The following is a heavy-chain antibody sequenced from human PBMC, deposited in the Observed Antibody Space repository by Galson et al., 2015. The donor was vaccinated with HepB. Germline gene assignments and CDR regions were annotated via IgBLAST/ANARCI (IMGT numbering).Heavy chain of an antibody. CDR1: GYTFTSYD. J-gene: IGHJ3*02. V-gene: IGHV1-8*01. CDR3: ASQAAVPAAIGGKGDDAFDI. D-gene: IGHD2-2*02. Sequence: SVKVSCKASGYTFTSYDINWVRQATGQGLEWMGWMNPNSGNTGYAQKFQGRVTMTRNTSISTAYMELSSLRSEDTAVYYCASQAAVPAAIGGKGDDAFDIWGQGTMVTVSS. CDR2: MNPNSGNT.